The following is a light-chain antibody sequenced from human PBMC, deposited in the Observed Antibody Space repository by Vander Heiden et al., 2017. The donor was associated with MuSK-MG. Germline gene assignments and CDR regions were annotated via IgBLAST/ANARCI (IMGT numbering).Light chain of an antibody. CDR1: QGMNSY. V-gene: IGKV1-9*01. Sequence: DIPLTQSPPLLSASVGDRVTITCRASQGMNSYLAGYQQKPEKAPKLLIYAAYTLQRGVTSRFSGSGSETEYTLKISSLQPEDCATYYCQELNSYQNTFGQGTKLEIK. CDR2: AAY. J-gene: IGKJ2*01. CDR3: QELNSYQNT.